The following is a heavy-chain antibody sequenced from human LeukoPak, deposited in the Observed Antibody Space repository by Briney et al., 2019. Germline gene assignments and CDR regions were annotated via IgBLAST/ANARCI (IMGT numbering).Heavy chain of an antibody. CDR3: ASGIAAAGWSYFDY. V-gene: IGHV1-69*01. Sequence: SVKVSCKASGGTFSSYAISWVRQAPGQGLEWMGGIIPIFGTANYAQKFQGRVTITADESTSTAYMELSSLRSEDTAVYYCASGIAAAGWSYFDYWGQGTLVTVSS. J-gene: IGHJ4*02. CDR1: GGTFSSYA. CDR2: IIPIFGTA. D-gene: IGHD6-13*01.